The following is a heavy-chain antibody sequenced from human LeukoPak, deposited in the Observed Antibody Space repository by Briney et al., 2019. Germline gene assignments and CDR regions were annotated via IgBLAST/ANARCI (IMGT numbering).Heavy chain of an antibody. V-gene: IGHV3-23*01. CDR2: ISGSGTTT. Sequence: GSLRLSCAVSGFTFSSFAVSWVRPGSGKGLEWVSTISGSGTTTYYADSVKGRFTISRDNSKDTLYLQLNSLRAEDTAVYYCARGGDNQPTNNIFDYWGQGTLVTVSS. CDR3: ARGGDNQPTNNIFDY. D-gene: IGHD1/OR15-1a*01. J-gene: IGHJ4*02. CDR1: GFTFSSFA.